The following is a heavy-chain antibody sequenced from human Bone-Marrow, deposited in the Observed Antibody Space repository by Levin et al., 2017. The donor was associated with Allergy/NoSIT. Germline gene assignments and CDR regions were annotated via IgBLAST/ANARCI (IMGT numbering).Heavy chain of an antibody. Sequence: SGPTLVKPTETLTLTCTFSGFSLSTSGVGVGWIRQPPGQALEWLALIYWDNDKRYSPSLRTRLTIAKDTSKNQVFLTMTNMDPVDTATYFCAHRRRGPQDWNQGDFDSWGQGTLVTVSS. D-gene: IGHD1-1*01. J-gene: IGHJ4*02. CDR3: AHRRRGPQDWNQGDFDS. CDR2: IYWDNDK. CDR1: GFSLSTSGVG. V-gene: IGHV2-5*02.